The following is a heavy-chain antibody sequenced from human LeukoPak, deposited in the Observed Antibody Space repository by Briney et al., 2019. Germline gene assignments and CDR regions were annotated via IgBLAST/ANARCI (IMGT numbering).Heavy chain of an antibody. CDR2: ISGSDGST. CDR3: ARDSYYYDSGSPRGWFDP. J-gene: IGHJ5*02. Sequence: PGGSLRLSCAASGFTFSTYAMTWVRQAPGKGLEWVSVISGSDGSTYYADSVRGRFTISRDNAKNSLYLQMNSLRDEDTAVYYCARDSYYYDSGSPRGWFDPWGQGTLVTVSS. V-gene: IGHV3-23*01. D-gene: IGHD3-10*01. CDR1: GFTFSTYA.